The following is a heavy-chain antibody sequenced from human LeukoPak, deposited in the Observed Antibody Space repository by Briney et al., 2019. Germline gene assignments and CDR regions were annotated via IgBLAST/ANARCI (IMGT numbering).Heavy chain of an antibody. Sequence: SETLSLTCTVSGGSISSGSYYWSWIRQPAGKGLEWIGHIYTSGSTNYNPSLKSRVTISVDTSKNQFSLKLSSVTAADTAVYYCARIGYCSSTSCYGAWFDPWGQGTLVTVSS. CDR3: ARIGYCSSTSCYGAWFDP. CDR2: IYTSGST. CDR1: GGSISSGSYY. V-gene: IGHV4-61*09. D-gene: IGHD2-2*01. J-gene: IGHJ5*02.